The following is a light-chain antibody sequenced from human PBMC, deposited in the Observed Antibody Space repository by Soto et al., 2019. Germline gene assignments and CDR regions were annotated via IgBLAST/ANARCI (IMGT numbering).Light chain of an antibody. CDR1: QSVTSY. CDR2: ASS. J-gene: IGKJ1*01. Sequence: EIVLTQSPGTLSLSPGERATLSCRASQSVTSYLAWYQQKPGQAPRLLIYASSTRATGIPDRFSGGGSGTDFILTISRLEAEEFAVYYCQQYSTSQTLGQGTKVEI. V-gene: IGKV3-20*01. CDR3: QQYSTSQT.